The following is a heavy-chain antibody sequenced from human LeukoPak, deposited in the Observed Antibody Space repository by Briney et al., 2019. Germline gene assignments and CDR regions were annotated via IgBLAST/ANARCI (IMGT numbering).Heavy chain of an antibody. D-gene: IGHD3-16*01. V-gene: IGHV4-59*01. CDR1: GGSISGYY. J-gene: IGHJ4*02. Sequence: PSETLSLTCTVSGGSISGYYWSWIRQPRGKGLEWIGYIYYSGSTNYNPSLKSRVTISVDTSKNQFSLKLSSVTAADTAVYYCARTHYDYIWGSYDYYFDYWGQGTLVTVSS. CDR2: IYYSGST. CDR3: ARTHYDYIWGSYDYYFDY.